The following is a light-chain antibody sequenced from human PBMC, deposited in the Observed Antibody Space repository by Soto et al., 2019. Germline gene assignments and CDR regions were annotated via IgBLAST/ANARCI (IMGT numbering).Light chain of an antibody. CDR3: QQPGYT. Sequence: DIQMTQSPSTLSASVGDRVTITCRASQSISSWLAWYQQKPGKAPKLLIYDASSLESGVPSRFSGSGSGTEFTRTISSLQPDDFATYYGQQPGYTFGQGTKLEIK. CDR1: QSISSW. CDR2: DAS. J-gene: IGKJ2*01. V-gene: IGKV1-5*01.